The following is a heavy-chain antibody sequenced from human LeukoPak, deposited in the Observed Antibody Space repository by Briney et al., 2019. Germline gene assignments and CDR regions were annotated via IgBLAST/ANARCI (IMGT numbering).Heavy chain of an antibody. V-gene: IGHV1-2*02. D-gene: IGHD2-15*01. J-gene: IGHJ5*02. Sequence: ASLKVSCKASGYTFTGYFMHWVRQAPGQGLEWMGWINPNSGDANYAQKFQGRVTMTRDTSISTAYMELSRLRSDDTAVYYCARDRRYCSGGSCYSGNWFDPWGQGTLVTVSS. CDR2: INPNSGDA. CDR3: ARDRRYCSGGSCYSGNWFDP. CDR1: GYTFTGYF.